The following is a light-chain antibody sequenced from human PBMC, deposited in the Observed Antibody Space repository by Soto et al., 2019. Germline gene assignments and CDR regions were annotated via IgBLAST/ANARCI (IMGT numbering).Light chain of an antibody. CDR1: QSVSSSY. CDR3: QQYGSSPKLN. J-gene: IGKJ4*01. CDR2: GAS. Sequence: EIVLTQSPGTLSLSPGERATLSCRASQSVSSSYLAWYQQKPGQAPRLLIYGASSRATGIPDRFSGSGSGTDFTLTISRLEPEDFAVYYCQQYGSSPKLNFGGGTQVESK. V-gene: IGKV3-20*01.